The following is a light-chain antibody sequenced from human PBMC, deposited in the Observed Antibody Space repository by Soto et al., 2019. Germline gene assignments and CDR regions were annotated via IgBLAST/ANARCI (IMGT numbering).Light chain of an antibody. J-gene: IGLJ2*01. V-gene: IGLV2-14*01. CDR3: SSYTSSSTLEGVV. CDR2: DVS. Sequence: QSALTQPASVSGSPGQSITISCTGTSSDVGVYNYVSWYQQHPGKAPKLMIYDVSNRPAGVSNRFSGSKSGNTASLTISGLQAEDEADYYCSSYTSSSTLEGVVFGGGTKVTVL. CDR1: SSDVGVYNY.